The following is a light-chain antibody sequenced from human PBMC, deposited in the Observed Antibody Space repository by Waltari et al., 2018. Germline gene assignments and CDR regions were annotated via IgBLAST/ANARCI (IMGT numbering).Light chain of an antibody. CDR2: EVI. CDR1: SSDVGFYNL. Sequence: QPALTQPASVSGSPGQSITISCTGTSSDVGFYNLFSWYQQHPGKAPELVVYEVISRPSGVSNRFSGSKSGNTASLTISGLQAEDEADYYCCSYAGRNIWVFGGGTKLTVL. J-gene: IGLJ3*02. CDR3: CSYAGRNIWV. V-gene: IGLV2-23*02.